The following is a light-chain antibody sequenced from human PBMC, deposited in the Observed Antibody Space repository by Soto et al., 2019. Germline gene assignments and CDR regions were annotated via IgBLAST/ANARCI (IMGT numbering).Light chain of an antibody. CDR2: DAS. CDR1: QSVSSY. CDR3: QKRSHWPPRFT. J-gene: IGKJ3*01. V-gene: IGKV3-11*01. Sequence: EIVLTQSPATLSLSPGERATLSCRASQSVSSYLAWYQQKPGQAPRLLIYDASNRATGIPARFSGSGAGTDFTRTNSSLEPEDFAVDYCQKRSHWPPRFTFGPGTKVDIK.